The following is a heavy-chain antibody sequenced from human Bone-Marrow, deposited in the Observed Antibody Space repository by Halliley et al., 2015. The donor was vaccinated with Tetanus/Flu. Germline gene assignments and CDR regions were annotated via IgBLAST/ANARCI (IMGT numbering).Heavy chain of an antibody. CDR2: CYSEST. CDR3: ARLMGSAGFYYYGMDV. V-gene: IGHV4-59*08. J-gene: IGHJ6*02. Sequence: CYSESTNYNPSLRGRFPLSVDMSKNQFSLKVTSVTPADTAMYFCARLMGSAGFYYYGMDVWGQGTTVTVSS. D-gene: IGHD6-19*01.